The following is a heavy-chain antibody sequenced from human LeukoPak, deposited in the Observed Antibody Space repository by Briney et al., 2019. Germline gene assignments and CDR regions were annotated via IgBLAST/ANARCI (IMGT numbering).Heavy chain of an antibody. CDR2: IYPSGST. CDR1: GGSISSGGYS. CDR3: ARFATDYYDSSGYLNY. J-gene: IGHJ4*02. Sequence: SQTLSLTCAVSGGSISSGGYSWSWIRQPPGKGLEWIGYIYPSGSTYYNPSLKSRVTMSVDRSKNQFSLKLSSVTAADTAVYYCARFATDYYDSSGYLNYWGQGTLVTVSS. D-gene: IGHD3-22*01. V-gene: IGHV4-30-2*01.